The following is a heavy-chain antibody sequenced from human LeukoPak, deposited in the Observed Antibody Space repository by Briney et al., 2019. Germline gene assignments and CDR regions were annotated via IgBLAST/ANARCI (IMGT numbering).Heavy chain of an antibody. V-gene: IGHV3-30-3*01. CDR2: ISYDGSNK. J-gene: IGHJ4*02. CDR1: GFTFSSYA. D-gene: IGHD3-22*01. CDR3: ARGGGSVVVTRFDY. Sequence: GGSLRLSCAASGFTFSSYAMHWVRQAPGKGLEWVAVISYDGSNKYYADSVKGRFTISRDKSKNTLYLQMNSLRAEDTAVYYCARGGGSVVVTRFDYWGQGTLVTVSS.